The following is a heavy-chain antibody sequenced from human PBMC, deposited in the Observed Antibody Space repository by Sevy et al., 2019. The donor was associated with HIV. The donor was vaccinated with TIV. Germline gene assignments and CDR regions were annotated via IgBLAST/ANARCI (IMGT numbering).Heavy chain of an antibody. CDR3: ARDLSGSRDY. J-gene: IGHJ4*02. CDR1: GFTFSSYA. CDR2: ISGSGGST. V-gene: IGHV3-23*01. D-gene: IGHD1-26*01. Sequence: GGSLRLSCAASGFTFSSYAMSWVRQAPGKGLEWVSAISGSGGSTYYADSVKGRFTISRDNAKNTLYMEMNSLRAEDTAVYYCARDLSGSRDYWGQGTLVTVSS.